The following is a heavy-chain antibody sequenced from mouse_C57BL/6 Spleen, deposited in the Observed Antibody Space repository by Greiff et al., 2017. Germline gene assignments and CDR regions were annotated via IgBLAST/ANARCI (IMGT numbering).Heavy chain of an antibody. D-gene: IGHD1-1*01. CDR3: TGHYYGSSYYFDY. Sequence: EVHLVESGGGLVQPGGSMKLSCAASGFTFSDAWMDWVRQSPEKGLEWVAEIRNKANNHATYYAESVKGRLTISSDDSKSSVYMQMNILRAEDTGIYYFTGHYYGSSYYFDYWGQGTTLTVSS. CDR1: GFTFSDAW. CDR2: IRNKANNHAT. V-gene: IGHV6-6*01. J-gene: IGHJ2*01.